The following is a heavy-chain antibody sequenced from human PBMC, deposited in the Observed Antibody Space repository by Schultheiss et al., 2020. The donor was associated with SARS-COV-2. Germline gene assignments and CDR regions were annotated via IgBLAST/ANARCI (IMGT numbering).Heavy chain of an antibody. CDR3: ARDGRVPYGMDV. Sequence: ASVKVSCKASGYTFTSYDINWVRQATGQGLEWMGWMNPNSGNTGYAQKFQGRVTMTRNTSISTAYMELSSLRSEDTAVYYCARDGRVPYGMDVWGQGTTVTVSS. CDR1: GYTFTSYD. D-gene: IGHD4/OR15-4a*01. CDR2: MNPNSGNT. V-gene: IGHV1-8*01. J-gene: IGHJ6*02.